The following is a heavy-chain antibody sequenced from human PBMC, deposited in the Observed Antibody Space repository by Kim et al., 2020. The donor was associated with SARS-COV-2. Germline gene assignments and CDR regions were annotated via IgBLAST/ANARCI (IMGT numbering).Heavy chain of an antibody. Sequence: ASVKVSCKTSGYKFTSYGITWVRQAPGQGPEWMGWISAYNGDIIYSQKFQGRVTMTMDTFRSTVYLELRNLRSDDTAMYYCARSTWIQTPVQTNFDFWGQ. CDR1: GYKFTSYG. CDR3: ARSTWIQTPVQTNFDF. D-gene: IGHD5-18*01. CDR2: ISAYNGDI. V-gene: IGHV1-18*01. J-gene: IGHJ4*02.